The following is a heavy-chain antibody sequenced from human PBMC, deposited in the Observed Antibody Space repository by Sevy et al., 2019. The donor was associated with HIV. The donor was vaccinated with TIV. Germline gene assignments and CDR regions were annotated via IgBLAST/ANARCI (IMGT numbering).Heavy chain of an antibody. CDR1: GGTFSNHI. CDR2: ILPVFGTT. V-gene: IGHV1-69*13. Sequence: ASVKVSCQTSGGTFSNHIIHWVRQAPGHEFEWVGGILPVFGTTNYAQRFRGRVTFAADDSTRTHYMELSSLRSDDTAFYYCAKGMEFSFMLSQVPLTALESWGQGTLVTASS. CDR3: AKGMEFSFMLSQVPLTALES. D-gene: IGHD3-16*02. J-gene: IGHJ4*02.